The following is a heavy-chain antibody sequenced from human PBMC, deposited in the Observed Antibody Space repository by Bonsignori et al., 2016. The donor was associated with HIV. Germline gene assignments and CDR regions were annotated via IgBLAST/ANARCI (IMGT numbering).Heavy chain of an antibody. J-gene: IGHJ3*02. D-gene: IGHD3-22*01. Sequence: WIRQPPGKGLEWIGSIYYSGSTYYNPSLKSRVTISVDTSKNQFSLKLSSVTAADTAVYYCARYLYYYDSSGYYWAFDIWGQGTMVTVSS. V-gene: IGHV4-39*07. CDR3: ARYLYYYDSSGYYWAFDI. CDR2: IYYSGST.